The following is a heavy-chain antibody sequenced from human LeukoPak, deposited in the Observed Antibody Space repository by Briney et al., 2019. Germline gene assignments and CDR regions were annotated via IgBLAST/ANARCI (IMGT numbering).Heavy chain of an antibody. D-gene: IGHD2-8*01. Sequence: GGSLRLSCAASGFIFSSYSMNWVRQAPGKGLEWVSSISSSSSYIYYADSVKGRFTISRDNAKNSLYLQMNSLRAEDTAVYYCAQNRLDCTNTPCYVYWGQGTLVTVSS. V-gene: IGHV3-21*01. J-gene: IGHJ4*02. CDR3: AQNRLDCTNTPCYVY. CDR2: ISSSSSYI. CDR1: GFIFSSYS.